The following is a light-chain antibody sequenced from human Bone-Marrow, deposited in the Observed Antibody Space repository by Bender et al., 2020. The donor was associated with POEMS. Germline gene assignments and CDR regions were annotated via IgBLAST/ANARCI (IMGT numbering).Light chain of an antibody. J-gene: IGLJ3*02. CDR3: AVWVDSLNGWV. CDR1: SSNIGAHA. V-gene: IGLV1-44*01. CDR2: SSH. Sequence: QSVLTQPPSASGTPGQSVTISCSGGSSNIGAHAVNWYQHLPGTAPKLLIYSSHRRPSEVPDRFSGSRSGTSASLAISGLQSEDEADYYCAVWVDSLNGWVFGGGTKLTVL.